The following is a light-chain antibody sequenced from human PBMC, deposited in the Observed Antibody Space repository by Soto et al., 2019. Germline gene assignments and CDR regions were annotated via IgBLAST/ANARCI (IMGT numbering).Light chain of an antibody. V-gene: IGKV1-39*01. CDR3: QQSYSTPRT. Sequence: DLQMTQSPSSLSASVGDRVTITCRASQSISSYLNWYQQKPGKAPKLLIYAASSLQSGVPSRFSGSGYGTDFTLTISRLQPEDFETYYCQQSYSTPRTFGQGTKVEIK. CDR2: AAS. J-gene: IGKJ1*01. CDR1: QSISSY.